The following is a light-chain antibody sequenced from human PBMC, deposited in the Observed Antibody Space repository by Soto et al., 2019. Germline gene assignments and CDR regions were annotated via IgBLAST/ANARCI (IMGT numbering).Light chain of an antibody. V-gene: IGKV3-20*01. CDR2: GAA. CDR3: QQYGSSPWT. Sequence: ECVLPQSPGTRLLSQGKIATLSCRNSQSVSSNYLAGYQQKPGQAPRLLIYGAASRATGSLERCSGSRSGTDFTLTISRLEAEDFAVYYCQQYGSSPWTFGQGTKVDI. J-gene: IGKJ1*01. CDR1: QSVSSNY.